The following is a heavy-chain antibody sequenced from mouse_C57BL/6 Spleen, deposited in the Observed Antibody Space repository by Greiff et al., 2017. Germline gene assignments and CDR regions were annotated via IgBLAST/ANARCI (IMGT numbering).Heavy chain of an antibody. CDR1: GFTFSDYY. Sequence: EVKLVESGGGLVQPGGSLKLSCAASGFTFSDYYMYWVRQTPEKRLEWVAYLSNGGGSTYYPDTVKGRFTISRDNAKNTLYLQMSRLKSEDTAMYYCARPPNYYGSSYDYYAMDYWGQGTSVTVSS. J-gene: IGHJ4*01. CDR2: LSNGGGST. CDR3: ARPPNYYGSSYDYYAMDY. V-gene: IGHV5-12*01. D-gene: IGHD1-1*01.